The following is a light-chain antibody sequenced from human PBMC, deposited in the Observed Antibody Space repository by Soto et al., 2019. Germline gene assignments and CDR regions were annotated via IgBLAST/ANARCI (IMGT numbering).Light chain of an antibody. J-gene: IGKJ5*01. CDR3: QQYNNWPYT. V-gene: IGKV3-15*01. CDR1: QSVSSN. CDR2: GAS. Sequence: EIVMTQSPSTLSVSPGKRATLSCRASQSVSSNLALYQQKPGQAPRLLIYGASTRATGIPARFSGSGSGTEFTLTISSLQSEDFAVYYCQQYNNWPYTFGQGTRLEIK.